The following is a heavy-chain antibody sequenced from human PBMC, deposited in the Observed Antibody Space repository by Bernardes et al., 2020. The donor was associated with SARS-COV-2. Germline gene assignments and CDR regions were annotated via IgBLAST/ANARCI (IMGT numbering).Heavy chain of an antibody. Sequence: SETLSLTRTVSGGSIRSGGYYWNWIRQHPGKGLEWIGYIYRSGSTHYNPSLKSRVTISVDTSKNQFSLKLTSVTAADTAVYHCARDRGPIAATGFDPWGQGTLVTVSS. J-gene: IGHJ5*02. CDR1: GGSIRSGGYY. D-gene: IGHD6-13*01. CDR2: IYRSGST. CDR3: ARDRGPIAATGFDP. V-gene: IGHV4-31*03.